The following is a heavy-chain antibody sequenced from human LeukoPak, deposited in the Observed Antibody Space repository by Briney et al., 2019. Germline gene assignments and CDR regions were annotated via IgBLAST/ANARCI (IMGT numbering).Heavy chain of an antibody. J-gene: IGHJ4*02. CDR2: IKEDGRER. Sequence: GRSLRLSCAASGFTFGPHWMTWVRQAPGKGLEWVANIKEDGRERYYVDSVKGRFTISRDNAKNSLYLQMDSLRAEDTAVYFCARDNRDYSTPYYFDYWGQGTLVTVSS. CDR1: GFTFGPHW. D-gene: IGHD4-11*01. V-gene: IGHV3-7*01. CDR3: ARDNRDYSTPYYFDY.